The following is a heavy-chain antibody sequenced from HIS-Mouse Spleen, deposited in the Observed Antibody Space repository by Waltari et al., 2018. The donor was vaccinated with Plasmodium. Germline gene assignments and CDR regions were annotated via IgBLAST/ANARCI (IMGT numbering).Heavy chain of an antibody. CDR3: ARDPRPASGDAFDI. CDR1: GFTFSGYA. D-gene: IGHD7-27*01. CDR2: ISYDGSNK. Sequence: QVQLVESGGGVVQPGRSLRLSCAASGFTFSGYAVHWVRQAPGKGLEWVAVISYDGSNKYYADSVKGRFTISRDNSKNTLYLQMNSLRAEDTAVYYCARDPRPASGDAFDIWGQGTMVTVSS. J-gene: IGHJ3*02. V-gene: IGHV3-30*04.